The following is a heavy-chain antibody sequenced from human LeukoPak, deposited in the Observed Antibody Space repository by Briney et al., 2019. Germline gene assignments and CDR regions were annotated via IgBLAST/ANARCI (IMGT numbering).Heavy chain of an antibody. Sequence: PSETLSLTCTVSGGSISSSSYYWGWIRQPPGKGLEWIGSIYYSGSTYYNPSLKSRVTISVDTSKNQFSLKLSSVTAADTAVYYCARHYVWGSYLNWFDPWGQGTLVTVSS. CDR1: GGSISSSSYY. D-gene: IGHD3-16*02. J-gene: IGHJ5*02. CDR3: ARHYVWGSYLNWFDP. V-gene: IGHV4-39*01. CDR2: IYYSGST.